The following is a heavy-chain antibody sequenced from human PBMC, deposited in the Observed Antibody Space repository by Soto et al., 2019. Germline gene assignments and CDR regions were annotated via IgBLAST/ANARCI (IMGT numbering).Heavy chain of an antibody. J-gene: IGHJ4*02. V-gene: IGHV4-30-4*01. CDR3: ARGGALVEFDY. CDR2: IYYSGST. D-gene: IGHD2-15*01. CDR1: GGSISSGDYY. Sequence: SETLSLTCTVSGGSISSGDYYWSWIRQPPGKGLEWIGYIYYSGSTYYNPSLKSRVTISVDTSKNQFSLKLSSVTAADTAVYYCARGGALVEFDYWGQGTLVTVSS.